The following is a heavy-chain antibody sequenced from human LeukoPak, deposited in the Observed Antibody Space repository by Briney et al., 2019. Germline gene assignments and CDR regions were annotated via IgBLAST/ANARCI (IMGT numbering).Heavy chain of an antibody. CDR3: AEESLVLLWFGEFDY. CDR2: ISYDGSNK. CDR1: GFTFSSYG. V-gene: IGHV3-30*18. D-gene: IGHD3-10*01. J-gene: IGHJ4*02. Sequence: GGSLRLSCAASGFTFSSYGMHWVRQAPGKGLEWVAVISYDGSNKYYADSVKGRFTISRDNAKNSLYLQMNSLRAEDTALYYCAEESLVLLWFGEFDYWGQGTLVTVSS.